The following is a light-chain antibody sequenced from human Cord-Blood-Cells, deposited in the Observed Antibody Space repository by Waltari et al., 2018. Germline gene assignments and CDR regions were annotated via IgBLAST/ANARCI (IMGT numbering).Light chain of an antibody. Sequence: IVMTQSPDSLAVSLGERPTINCKSSPSVLYSSNNKIYLAWYQQKPGQPPKLLMYWASIRESGVPDRFRGGGSGTDFTLTISSLQAEDVAVYYCQQYYSTPLTFGGGTKVEIK. V-gene: IGKV4-1*01. CDR3: QQYYSTPLT. CDR2: WAS. J-gene: IGKJ4*01. CDR1: PSVLYSSNNKIY.